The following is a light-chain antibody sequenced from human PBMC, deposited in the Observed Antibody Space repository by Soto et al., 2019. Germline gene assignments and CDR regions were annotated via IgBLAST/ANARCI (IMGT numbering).Light chain of an antibody. CDR2: GAS. CDR1: QSVSSSY. J-gene: IGKJ1*01. V-gene: IGKV3-20*01. CDR3: QQYGSSPRT. Sequence: EIVLTQSPGTLSLSPGERATLSCRASQSVSSSYLAWYQQKPGQAPRLLIYGASSRATGIPDRFSGSGSGTDFTLTISRLEPEDFEVYYCQQYGSSPRTFGQGTKVDI.